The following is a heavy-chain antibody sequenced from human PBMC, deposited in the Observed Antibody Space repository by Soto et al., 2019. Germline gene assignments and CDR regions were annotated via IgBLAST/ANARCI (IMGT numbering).Heavy chain of an antibody. V-gene: IGHV3-30-3*01. Sequence: QVQLVESGXXVVQPXXXLXLSCXXXXXXXXSFAXXXVRQAPGKGQEWLAVISSDVVNYYYAESVKGRFTISRDNSKNTLYLQMNSLRNEDTAVYYCARGGAWTPEGLGYWGQGTLVTVSS. D-gene: IGHD2-15*01. CDR2: ISSDVVNY. J-gene: IGHJ4*02. CDR1: XXXXXSFA. CDR3: ARGGAWTPEGLGY.